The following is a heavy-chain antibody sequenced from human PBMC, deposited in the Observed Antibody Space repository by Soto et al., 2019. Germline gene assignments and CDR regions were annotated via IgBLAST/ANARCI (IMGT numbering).Heavy chain of an antibody. J-gene: IGHJ4*02. CDR2: ISAYNGNT. D-gene: IGHD3-10*01. CDR1: GYTFTSYG. Sequence: QVQLVQSGAEVKKPGASVKVSCKASGYTFTSYGISWVRQAPGQGLEWMGWISAYNGNTNYAQKLQGRVTMTTDTSTSTDYMELRSLRSDDTAVYYCARVYRIPMVRGELSEYWGQGTLVTVSS. V-gene: IGHV1-18*01. CDR3: ARVYRIPMVRGELSEY.